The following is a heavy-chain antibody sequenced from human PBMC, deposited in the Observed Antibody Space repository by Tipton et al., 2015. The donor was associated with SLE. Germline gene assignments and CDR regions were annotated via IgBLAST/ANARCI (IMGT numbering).Heavy chain of an antibody. V-gene: IGHV4-34*01. CDR2: INHSGGT. D-gene: IGHD3-22*01. J-gene: IGHJ4*02. CDR3: AREKGDWYYYDSSAFDY. CDR1: GGSFSGYY. Sequence: TLSLTCAVYGGSFSGYYWSWIRQPPGKGLEWIGEINHSGGTNYNPSLKSRVTISVDTSKNQFSLKLSSVTAADTAVYYCAREKGDWYYYDSSAFDYWGQGTLVTVSS.